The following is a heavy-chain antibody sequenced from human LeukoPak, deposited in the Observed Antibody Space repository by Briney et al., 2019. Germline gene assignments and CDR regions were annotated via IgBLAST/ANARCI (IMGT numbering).Heavy chain of an antibody. CDR1: GGSLSTYY. V-gene: IGHV4-59*01. D-gene: IGHD3-10*01. CDR3: ARAGDYYSSGSYVGY. Sequence: PSETLSLTCTVSGGSLSTYYWSWIRQPPGKGLEWIGYIYYRGSANYNPSLKSRLTISVDTSKNQLSLELTSVTAADTAMYYCARAGDYYSSGSYVGYWGQGTLVTVSS. CDR2: IYYRGSA. J-gene: IGHJ4*02.